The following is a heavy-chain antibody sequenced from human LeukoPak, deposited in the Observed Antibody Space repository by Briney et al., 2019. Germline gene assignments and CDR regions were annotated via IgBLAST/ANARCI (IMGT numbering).Heavy chain of an antibody. J-gene: IGHJ4*02. D-gene: IGHD3-22*01. Sequence: SETLSLTCTVSGGSISSSSYSWGWIRQPPGKGLEWIGSIYYSGSTYYNPSLKSRVTISVDTSKNQFSLKLSSVTAADTAVYYCARHLDSSGYYYSLRTMVDYWGQGTLVTVSS. V-gene: IGHV4-39*01. CDR1: GGSISSSSYS. CDR2: IYYSGST. CDR3: ARHLDSSGYYYSLRTMVDY.